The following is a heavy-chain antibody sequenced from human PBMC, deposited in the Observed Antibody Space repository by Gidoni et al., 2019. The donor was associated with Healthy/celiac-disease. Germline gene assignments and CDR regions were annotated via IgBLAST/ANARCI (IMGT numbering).Heavy chain of an antibody. CDR3: TRGVFSEGYCSGGSCYHGFDAFDI. Sequence: EVQLVESGGGLVQPGRSLRLSCTASGFTFGDYSMSWFRPSPGKGLEWVGFIRSKAYGGTTEYAASVKARFTISRDDSKSIAYLQMNSLKTEDTAVYYCTRGVFSEGYCSGGSCYHGFDAFDIWGQGTMVTVSS. D-gene: IGHD2-15*01. CDR2: IRSKAYGGTT. CDR1: GFTFGDYS. J-gene: IGHJ3*02. V-gene: IGHV3-49*03.